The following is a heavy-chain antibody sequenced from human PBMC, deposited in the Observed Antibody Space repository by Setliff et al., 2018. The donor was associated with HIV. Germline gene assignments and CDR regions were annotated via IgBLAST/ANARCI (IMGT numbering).Heavy chain of an antibody. J-gene: IGHJ6*03. V-gene: IGHV4-28*01. D-gene: IGHD3-10*01. CDR3: SRYYFGSASRNFYQFMDV. CDR2: LYNSRGT. CDR1: GYSIRSSYW. Sequence: SETLSLTCAVSGYSIRSSYWWGWIRQPPGKGLEWIGYLYNSRGTYYNPSLKSRVTMSVDTSKNQFSLRLTSVTAADTAVYYCSRYYFGSASRNFYQFMDVWGKGTTVTVSS.